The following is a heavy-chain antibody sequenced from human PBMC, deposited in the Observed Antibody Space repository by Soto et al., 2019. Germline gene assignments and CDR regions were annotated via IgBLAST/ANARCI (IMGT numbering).Heavy chain of an antibody. CDR1: GGSISGYY. CDR3: TRDGDGRMTTNPYYYYGMDV. D-gene: IGHD2-21*02. CDR2: VYYSGGA. V-gene: IGHV4-59*01. Sequence: SETLSLTCTVSGGSISGYYWSWIRQPPGKGLEWIGNVYYSGGAKYNPSVKRRVSIPVDTSKTQFSLNLSSVTAADAAVYYCTRDGDGRMTTNPYYYYGMDVWGPGITVTVSS. J-gene: IGHJ6*02.